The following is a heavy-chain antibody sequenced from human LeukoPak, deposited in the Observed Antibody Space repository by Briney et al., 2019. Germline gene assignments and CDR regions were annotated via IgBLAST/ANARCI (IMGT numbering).Heavy chain of an antibody. CDR3: ARDLGIVGAPDAFDI. D-gene: IGHD1-26*01. CDR2: IWYDGSNK. J-gene: IGHJ3*02. V-gene: IGHV3-33*01. CDR1: GFTFSNYA. Sequence: GGSLRLSCAASGFTFSNYAMHWVRQAPGKGLEWVAVIWYDGSNKYYADSVKGRFTTSRDNAKNSLYLQMNSLRAEDTAVYYCARDLGIVGAPDAFDIWGQGTMVTVSS.